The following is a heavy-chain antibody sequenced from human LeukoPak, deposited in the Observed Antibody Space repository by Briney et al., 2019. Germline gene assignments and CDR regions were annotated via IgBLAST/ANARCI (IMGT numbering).Heavy chain of an antibody. V-gene: IGHV3-53*01. J-gene: IGHJ4*02. Sequence: TGGSLRLSCAASGFTVDSNYLSWVRQAPGKGLEWVSTIYTGGNTYYAASVKGRFTISRDFSKNTVFLHMNSLRAEDTAMYYCAKDGIRSSSPGYFDYWGQGTLVTVSS. CDR1: GFTVDSNY. D-gene: IGHD6-6*01. CDR3: AKDGIRSSSPGYFDY. CDR2: IYTGGNT.